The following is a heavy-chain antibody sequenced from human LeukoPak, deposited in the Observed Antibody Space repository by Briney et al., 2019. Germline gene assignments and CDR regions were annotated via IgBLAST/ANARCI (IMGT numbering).Heavy chain of an antibody. Sequence: ASVKVSCKASGYTFTSYDINWVRHATGQGLEWMGWMNPNSGNTGYAQKFQGRVTMTRNTSISTAYMELSSLRSEDTAVYYCARGQEQWLVRSWFDPWGQGTLVTVSS. J-gene: IGHJ5*02. CDR1: GYTFTSYD. CDR3: ARGQEQWLVRSWFDP. CDR2: MNPNSGNT. D-gene: IGHD6-19*01. V-gene: IGHV1-8*01.